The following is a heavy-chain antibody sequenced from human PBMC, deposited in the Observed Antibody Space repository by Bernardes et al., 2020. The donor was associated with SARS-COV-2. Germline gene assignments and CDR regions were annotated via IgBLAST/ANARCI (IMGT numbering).Heavy chain of an antibody. D-gene: IGHD4-17*01. Sequence: GGSLRLSCAASGFTFSSSVMNWVRQAPGKGLEWVSYISTGGSTKYYADSVKGRFTISRDNAKNSLYLQMNSLRAEDTAVYYCARDDYLHPWGQGALVTVSS. V-gene: IGHV3-48*03. CDR1: GFTFSSSV. CDR2: ISTGGSTK. CDR3: ARDDYLHP. J-gene: IGHJ5*02.